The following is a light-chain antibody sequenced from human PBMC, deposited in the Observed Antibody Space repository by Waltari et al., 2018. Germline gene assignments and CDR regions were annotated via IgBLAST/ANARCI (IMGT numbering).Light chain of an antibody. J-gene: IGLJ3*02. CDR2: KGN. CDR3: SIYMGSGIWV. Sequence: QTVVTQEPSLSVSPGGTVTLTCALSSGSVSSTSYATWYQQTPGLPPRTLVYKGNSRSSGVPDRFSGTILGNKAALTITGAQADDESDYYCSIYMGSGIWVFGGGTKLTVL. CDR1: SGSVSSTSY. V-gene: IGLV8-61*01.